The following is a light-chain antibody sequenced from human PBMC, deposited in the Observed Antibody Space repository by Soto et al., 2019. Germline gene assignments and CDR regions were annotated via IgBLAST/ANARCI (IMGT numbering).Light chain of an antibody. CDR1: QGVTTN. Sequence: EIVMTQSPATLFVSPGDRAILSCRAGQGVTTNFAWDQQKSGQSPRLLIYDVSHRATGVPARFSGTGSETDFTLTISGLQSEDSAVYFCQQYNNWPFSFGQGTRLEVK. CDR3: QQYNNWPFS. CDR2: DVS. J-gene: IGKJ5*01. V-gene: IGKV3-15*01.